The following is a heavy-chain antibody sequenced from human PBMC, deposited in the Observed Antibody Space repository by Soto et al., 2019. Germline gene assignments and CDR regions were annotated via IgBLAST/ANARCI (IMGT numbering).Heavy chain of an antibody. Sequence: GASVKVSCKASGYTFTSYYMHWVRQAPGQGLEWMGIINPSGGSTSYAQKFQGRVTMTRDTSTSTVYMELSSLRSEDTAVYYCARIGVPYDFWSASLFPWGQGTLVTVSS. CDR3: ARIGVPYDFWSASLFP. CDR2: INPSGGST. J-gene: IGHJ5*02. D-gene: IGHD3-3*01. V-gene: IGHV1-46*01. CDR1: GYTFTSYY.